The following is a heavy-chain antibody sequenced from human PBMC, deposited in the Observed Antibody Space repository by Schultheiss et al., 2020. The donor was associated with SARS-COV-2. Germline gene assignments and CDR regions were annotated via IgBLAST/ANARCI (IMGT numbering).Heavy chain of an antibody. V-gene: IGHV4-31*01. D-gene: IGHD2-2*01. CDR3: ARGGLVVPDNAFDI. CDR1: GGSISSGGYY. Sequence: SETLSLTCTVSGGSISSGGYYWSWIRQHPGKGLEWIGYIYYSGSTYYNPSLKSLGTISVDTSKNQISLKLNSVTAADTAVYYCARGGLVVPDNAFDIWGRGTMVTVSS. J-gene: IGHJ3*02. CDR2: IYYSGST.